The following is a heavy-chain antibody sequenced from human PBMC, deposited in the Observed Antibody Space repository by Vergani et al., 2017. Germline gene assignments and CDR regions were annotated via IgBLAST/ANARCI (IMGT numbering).Heavy chain of an antibody. CDR2: ISWNSNSI. CDR1: GFTSAGYA. D-gene: IGHD6-6*01. J-gene: IGHJ5*02. CDR3: AKXLGTSSGCGWFDP. V-gene: IGHV3-9*02. Sequence: EVQLEESGGGLVLPGRSLRLSCVASGFTSAGYAMHWVRQAPGKGLEWVSGISWNSNSIGYADSVKGRFTISRDNAKNSLYLQMNSLRAEDTALYYCAKXLGTSSGCGWFDPWGQGTLVTVSS.